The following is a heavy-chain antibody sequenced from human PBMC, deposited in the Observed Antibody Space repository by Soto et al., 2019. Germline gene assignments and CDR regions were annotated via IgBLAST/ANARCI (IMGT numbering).Heavy chain of an antibody. CDR2: IYPDDSDT. CDR3: VVQRKRRWVNY. D-gene: IGHD5-18*01. V-gene: IGHV5-51*01. J-gene: IGHJ4*02. Sequence: KISCRGSEYSFFGYCIGWPRQMAGKGLEWMGMIYPDDSDTRYSPPFQAGHVTISADNSTTTAFLEWSSLEASDTAMYYCVVQRKRRWVNYWGQGTQGTVSA. CDR1: EYSFFGYC.